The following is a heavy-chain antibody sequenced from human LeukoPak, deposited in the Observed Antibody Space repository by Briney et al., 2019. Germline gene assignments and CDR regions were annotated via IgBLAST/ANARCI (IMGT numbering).Heavy chain of an antibody. CDR3: GSKTGRTGTYY. D-gene: IGHD3-10*01. CDR2: IFSSGSNT. J-gene: IGHJ4*02. Sequence: GGSLRLSCAASGFSFSDSVMSWVRRAPGKGLEWVSAIFSSGSNTYYADSVKGRFTISRDNSKNTLFLQKNSLRAEDTAVYHCGSKTGRTGTYYWGQGTLVTVSS. V-gene: IGHV3-23*05. CDR1: GFSFSDSV.